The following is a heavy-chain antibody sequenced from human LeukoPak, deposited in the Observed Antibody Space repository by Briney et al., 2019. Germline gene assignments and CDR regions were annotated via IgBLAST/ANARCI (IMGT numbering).Heavy chain of an antibody. V-gene: IGHV3-30*18. D-gene: IGHD3-22*01. J-gene: IGHJ3*01. Sequence: PGGSLRLSCAASGFTFSSYSMNWVRQAPGKGLEWVAVISDDGSNKYYADSVKGRFTISRDNSKNTLHMQMNSLRAEDTAVYYCAKVLRITMIDDAFDVWGQGTMVTVSS. CDR2: ISDDGSNK. CDR3: AKVLRITMIDDAFDV. CDR1: GFTFSSYS.